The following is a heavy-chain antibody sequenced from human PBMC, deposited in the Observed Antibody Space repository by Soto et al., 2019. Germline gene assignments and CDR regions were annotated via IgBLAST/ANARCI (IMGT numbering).Heavy chain of an antibody. CDR3: ARLLVDTAKYYYYGMDV. Sequence: PGESLKISCKGSGYSFTSYWIGWVRQMPGKGLEWMGFIYPGDSDTRYSPSFQGQVTISADKSISTAYLQWSSLKASDTAMYYCARLLVDTAKYYYYGMDVWGQGTTVTVS. J-gene: IGHJ6*02. CDR1: GYSFTSYW. CDR2: IYPGDSDT. D-gene: IGHD5-18*01. V-gene: IGHV5-51*01.